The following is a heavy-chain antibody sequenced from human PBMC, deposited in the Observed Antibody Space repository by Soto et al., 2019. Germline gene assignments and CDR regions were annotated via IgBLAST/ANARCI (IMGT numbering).Heavy chain of an antibody. CDR2: ISGSGGST. CDR1: GFTFSSYA. CDR3: AKHLEPRWYYYYGMDV. V-gene: IGHV3-23*01. D-gene: IGHD1-1*01. J-gene: IGHJ6*02. Sequence: PGGSLRLSCAASGFTFSSYAMSWVRQAPGKGLEWVSAISGSGGSTYYADSVKGRFTISRDNSKNTLYLQMNSLRAEDTAVYYCAKHLEPRWYYYYGMDVWGQGTTVTVSS.